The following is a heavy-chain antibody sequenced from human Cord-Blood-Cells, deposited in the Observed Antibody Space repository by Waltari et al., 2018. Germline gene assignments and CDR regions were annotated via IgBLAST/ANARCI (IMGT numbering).Heavy chain of an antibody. D-gene: IGHD7-27*01. V-gene: IGHV3-73*02. J-gene: IGHJ4*02. Sequence: EVQLVESGGGLVQPGGSLKLSCAASGFTFSGSAMHWVRQASGKGLEWVGRIRSKANSYATEYAASVKGRFTISRDDSKNTAYLQMNSLKTEDTAVYYCTRLRSGDDYWGQGTLVTVSS. CDR3: TRLRSGDDY. CDR1: GFTFSGSA. CDR2: IRSKANSYAT.